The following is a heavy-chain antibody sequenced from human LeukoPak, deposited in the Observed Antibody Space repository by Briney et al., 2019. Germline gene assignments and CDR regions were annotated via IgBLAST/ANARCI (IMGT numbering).Heavy chain of an antibody. CDR1: GGSFSGYY. Sequence: NPSETPSLTCAVYGGSFSGYYWSWIRQPPGKGLEWIGEINHSESTNYNPSLKSRVTISVDTSKNQFSLKLSSVTAADTAVYYCARKQWLVSGAFNYWGQGTLVTVSS. CDR2: INHSEST. D-gene: IGHD6-19*01. CDR3: ARKQWLVSGAFNY. J-gene: IGHJ4*02. V-gene: IGHV4-34*01.